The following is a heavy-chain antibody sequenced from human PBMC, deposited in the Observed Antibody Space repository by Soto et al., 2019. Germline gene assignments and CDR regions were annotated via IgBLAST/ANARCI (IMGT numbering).Heavy chain of an antibody. V-gene: IGHV1-18*04. CDR2: ISLYNGNT. J-gene: IGHJ4*02. CDR3: AIYNLELFRGEY. Sequence: ASVKVSCKAYDFSFTSHGISWVRQAPGQGLEWMGWISLYNGNTNYAQQFQGRVTMTTDTSTSTAYMELRSLRSDDTAMYFCAIYNLELFRGEYWGQGTLVT. D-gene: IGHD3-10*01. CDR1: DFSFTSHG.